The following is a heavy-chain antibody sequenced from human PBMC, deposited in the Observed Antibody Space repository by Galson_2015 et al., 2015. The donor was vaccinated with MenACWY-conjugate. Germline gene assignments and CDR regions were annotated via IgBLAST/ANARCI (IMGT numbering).Heavy chain of an antibody. CDR3: SRTGATPGDY. D-gene: IGHD3-10*01. J-gene: IGHJ4*02. CDR2: IYWDDDK. CDR1: GFSLRTSGVG. V-gene: IGHV2-5*02. Sequence: PALVKPTQTLTLTCTFSGFSLRTSGVGVGWIRQPPGKALEWLALIYWDDDKRYSSSLRSRLTITKDTSKNHVVLTMTNMDPVDTATYYCSRTGATPGDYWGQGTLVTVSS.